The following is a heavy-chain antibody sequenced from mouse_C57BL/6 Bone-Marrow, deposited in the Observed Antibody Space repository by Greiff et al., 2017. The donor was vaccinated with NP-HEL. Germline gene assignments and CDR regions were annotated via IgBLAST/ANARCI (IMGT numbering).Heavy chain of an antibody. CDR3: ARNSPVYYDYERLWYFDV. V-gene: IGHV2-2*01. CDR1: GFSLTSYG. CDR2: IWSGGST. D-gene: IGHD2-4*01. J-gene: IGHJ1*03. Sequence: QVQLKESGPGLVQPSQSLSITCTVSGFSLTSYGVHWVRQSPGKGLEWLGVIWSGGSTDYNAAFISRLSISKENSKIQVFFKMNSLQADDTAIYYCARNSPVYYDYERLWYFDVWGTGTTVTVSS.